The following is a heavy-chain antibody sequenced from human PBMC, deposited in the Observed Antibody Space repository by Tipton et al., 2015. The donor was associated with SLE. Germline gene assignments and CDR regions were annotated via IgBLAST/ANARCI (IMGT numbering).Heavy chain of an antibody. CDR1: GGSISSSSYY. J-gene: IGHJ4*02. CDR2: IYYSGST. CDR3: ASSFPSPLNSYGQGTVDY. V-gene: IGHV4-39*07. Sequence: TLSLTCTVSGGSISSSSYYWGWIRQPPGKGLEWIGNIYYSGSTYYNPSLKSRVTISADTSKNQFSLKLRSVTAADTAVYYCASSFPSPLNSYGQGTVDYWGQGTLVTVSS. D-gene: IGHD5-18*01.